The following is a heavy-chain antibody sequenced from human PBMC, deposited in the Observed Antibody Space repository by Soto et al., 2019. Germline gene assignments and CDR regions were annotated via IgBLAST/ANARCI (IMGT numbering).Heavy chain of an antibody. CDR1: GGSISSYY. Sequence: SETLSLTCSVSGGSISSYYWSWIRQPPGRGLEWIGYIFYSGSTNYNPTLKSRVTISVDTSKNQFSLKLSSVTAADTAVYYCARGGYFDYWGQGTLVTVSS. J-gene: IGHJ4*02. CDR2: IFYSGST. D-gene: IGHD3-16*01. V-gene: IGHV4-59*01. CDR3: ARGGYFDY.